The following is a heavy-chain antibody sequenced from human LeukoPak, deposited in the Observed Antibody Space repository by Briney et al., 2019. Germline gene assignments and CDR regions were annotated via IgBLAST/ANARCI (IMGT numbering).Heavy chain of an antibody. Sequence: GASVRVSCKASGYTFTNYGISWVRQAPGQGLEWMGWISAYNGNTNYAQKLQGRVTMTKDTSRSTGYMELRSLRSDDTAVYYCARDFPYNYGSGSPSNWFDPWGQGTPVSTSS. CDR2: ISAYNGNT. V-gene: IGHV1-18*01. CDR3: ARDFPYNYGSGSPSNWFDP. J-gene: IGHJ5*02. CDR1: GYTFTNYG. D-gene: IGHD3-10*01.